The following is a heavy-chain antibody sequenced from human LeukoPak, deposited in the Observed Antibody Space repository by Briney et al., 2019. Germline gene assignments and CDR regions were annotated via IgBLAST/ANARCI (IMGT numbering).Heavy chain of an antibody. Sequence: GGSLRLSCAASGFTFSSYAMSWVRQAPGKGLEWVSAISGSGGSTYYADSVKGRFTISRDNSKNTLYLQMNSLRAEDTAVYYCAKRSGSRHQWDYYYGMDVWGQGTTVTVSS. CDR1: GFTFSSYA. CDR2: ISGSGGST. V-gene: IGHV3-23*01. D-gene: IGHD1-26*01. J-gene: IGHJ6*02. CDR3: AKRSGSRHQWDYYYGMDV.